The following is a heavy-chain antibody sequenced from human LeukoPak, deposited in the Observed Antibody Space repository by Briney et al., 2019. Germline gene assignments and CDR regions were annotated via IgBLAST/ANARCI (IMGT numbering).Heavy chain of an antibody. J-gene: IGHJ4*02. D-gene: IGHD3-10*01. V-gene: IGHV1-69*01. CDR1: GGTFSSYA. CDR3: ARALVGSTGVFDY. CDR2: IIPIFGTA. Sequence: SVKVSCKASGGTFSSYAIGWVRQAPGQGLEWMGGIIPIFGTANYAQKFQGRVTITADESTSTAYMELSSLRSEDTAVYYCARALVGSTGVFDYWGQGTLVTVSS.